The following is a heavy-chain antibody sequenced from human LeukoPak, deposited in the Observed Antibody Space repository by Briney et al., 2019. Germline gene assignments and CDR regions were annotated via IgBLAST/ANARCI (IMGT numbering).Heavy chain of an antibody. CDR1: GYTFTSYA. V-gene: IGHV7-4-1*02. Sequence: ASVKVSCKASGYTFTSYAMNWVRQAPGQGLEWMGWINTNTGNPTYAQGFTGRFVFSLDTSVSTAYLQISSLKAEDTAVYYCATTSDSKQLTTFDYWGQGTLVTVSS. D-gene: IGHD6-13*01. J-gene: IGHJ4*02. CDR3: ATTSDSKQLTTFDY. CDR2: INTNTGNP.